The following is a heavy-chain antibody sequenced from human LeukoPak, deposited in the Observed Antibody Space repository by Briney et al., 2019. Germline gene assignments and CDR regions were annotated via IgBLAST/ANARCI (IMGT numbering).Heavy chain of an antibody. CDR1: GFTFSSYG. D-gene: IGHD3-22*01. CDR3: ATAGYDSSGFWDY. V-gene: IGHV3-30*03. J-gene: IGHJ4*02. Sequence: QPGGSLRLSCAASGFTFSSYGMHWVRQAPGKGLEWVAVISYDGSNKYYADSVKGRFTISRDNAKNSLYLQMNSLRAEDTAVYYCATAGYDSSGFWDYWGQGTLVTVSS. CDR2: ISYDGSNK.